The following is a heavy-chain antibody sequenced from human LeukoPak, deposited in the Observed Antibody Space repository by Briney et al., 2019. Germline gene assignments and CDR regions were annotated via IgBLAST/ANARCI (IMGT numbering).Heavy chain of an antibody. J-gene: IGHJ4*02. V-gene: IGHV3-74*01. CDR3: QAGIASAGAIDY. Sequence: GGSLRLSCAASGFTFDDYGMSWVRQAPGKGLVWVSRINSDGSSTSYADSVKGRFTISRDNTKNTLYLQMNSLRAEDTAVYYCQAGIASAGAIDYWGQGTLVTVSS. D-gene: IGHD6-13*01. CDR2: INSDGSST. CDR1: GFTFDDYG.